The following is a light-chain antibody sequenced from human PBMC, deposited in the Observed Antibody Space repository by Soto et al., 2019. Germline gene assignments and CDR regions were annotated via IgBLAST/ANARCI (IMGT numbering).Light chain of an antibody. CDR1: QSISSY. CDR2: AAS. CDR3: QQSYSTPLT. J-gene: IGKJ4*01. Sequence: IQMTQSPSSLSASVGDRVTITCRASQSISSYLNWYQQKPGKAPELLIYAASSLQSGVSSRFSGSGSGTDFTLTISSLQPEDFATYYCQQSYSTPLTFGGGTKVDIK. V-gene: IGKV1-39*01.